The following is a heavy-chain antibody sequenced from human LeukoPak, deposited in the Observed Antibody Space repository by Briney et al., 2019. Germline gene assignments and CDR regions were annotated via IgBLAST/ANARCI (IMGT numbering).Heavy chain of an antibody. V-gene: IGHV3-30*18. D-gene: IGHD3-9*01. CDR2: ISFDGRIE. CDR1: GFTFSSYG. J-gene: IGHJ4*02. Sequence: PGRSLRLPCVASGFTFSSYGMHWVRQAPGKGLEWVAVISFDGRIEYYADSVQGRFTISRDNSKNTLYLQMNSLRAEDTAVYYCAKKASGILTGPCPFDSWGQGTLVTVSP. CDR3: AKKASGILTGPCPFDS.